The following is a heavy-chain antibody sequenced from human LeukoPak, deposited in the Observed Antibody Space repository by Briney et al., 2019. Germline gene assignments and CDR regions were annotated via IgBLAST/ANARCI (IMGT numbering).Heavy chain of an antibody. J-gene: IGHJ5*02. D-gene: IGHD3-10*01. V-gene: IGHV1-2*02. Sequence: GASVKVSCKASGYTFTGYYMHWVRQAPGQGLEWMGWIYANSGGTKYAQKFQGRVTMTRDTSISTAYMELSSLRSDDTAVYYCARGRLGTWFGELKAWGQGTLVTVSS. CDR2: IYANSGGT. CDR3: ARGRLGTWFGELKA. CDR1: GYTFTGYY.